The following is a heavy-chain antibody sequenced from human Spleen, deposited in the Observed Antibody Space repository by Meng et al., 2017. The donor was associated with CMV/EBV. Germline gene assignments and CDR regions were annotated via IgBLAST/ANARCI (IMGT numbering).Heavy chain of an antibody. CDR1: GFTFSSYA. CDR3: ARDRTIEAATTYYYYGMDV. Sequence: GESLKISCAASGFTFSSYAMHWVRQAPGKGLEWVSTIYSGGFTYYADSVKGRFTIARDTSKNTLYLRMSSLRAEDTAVYYCARDRTIEAATTYYYYGMDVWGQGTTVTVSS. CDR2: IYSGGFT. J-gene: IGHJ6*02. V-gene: IGHV3-53*01. D-gene: IGHD2-15*01.